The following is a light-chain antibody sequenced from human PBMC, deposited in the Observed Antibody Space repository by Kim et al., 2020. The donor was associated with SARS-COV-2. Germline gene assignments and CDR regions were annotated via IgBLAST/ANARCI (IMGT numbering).Light chain of an antibody. Sequence: SPGDRAPLSCRASQSVTSNSLAWYQRKPGQAPRLLIYDASTRATGIPDRFSGSGSGTDFTLTISRLEPEDFAVYFCQQHGSSPLTFGGWTKVDIK. CDR3: QQHGSSPLT. J-gene: IGKJ4*01. CDR1: QSVTSNS. V-gene: IGKV3-20*01. CDR2: DAS.